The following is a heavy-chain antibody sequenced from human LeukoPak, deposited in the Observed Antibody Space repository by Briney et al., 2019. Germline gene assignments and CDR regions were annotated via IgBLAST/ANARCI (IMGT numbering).Heavy chain of an antibody. D-gene: IGHD6-19*01. Sequence: PGGSLRLSCAASGFTFSSYGMHWVRQAPGKGLECVSGISGSAGRTYYADSVKGRFTISRDNFKNTLYLQMNSLRVEDTAVYYCTKGDSSGWYSYDAFDIWGQGTMVTVSS. J-gene: IGHJ3*02. CDR3: TKGDSSGWYSYDAFDI. V-gene: IGHV3-23*01. CDR2: ISGSAGRT. CDR1: GFTFSSYG.